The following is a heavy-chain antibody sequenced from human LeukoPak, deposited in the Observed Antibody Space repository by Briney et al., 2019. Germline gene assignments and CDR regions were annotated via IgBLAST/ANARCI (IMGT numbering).Heavy chain of an antibody. CDR1: GASISSSNW. CDR3: ARARNYYYYYMDV. V-gene: IGHV4-4*02. CDR2: IYHSGST. J-gene: IGHJ6*03. Sequence: SETLSLTCAVSGASISSSNWRSWVRQHPGKGLEWIGEIYHSGSTNYSPSLKSRVTISVDKSKNQFSLNLTSVTAADTAVYYCARARNYYYYYMDVWGKGTTVTVSS.